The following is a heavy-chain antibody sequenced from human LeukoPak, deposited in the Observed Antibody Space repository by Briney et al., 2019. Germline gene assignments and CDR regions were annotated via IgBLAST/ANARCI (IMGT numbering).Heavy chain of an antibody. Sequence: GGSLRLSCAASGFTFSNAWMSWVRQAPGKGLEWVSAISGSGGSTYYADSVKGRFTISRDNSKNTLYLQMNSLRAEDTAVYYCAKDHPGSAIELYFDYWGQGTLVTVSS. CDR1: GFTFSNAW. CDR2: ISGSGGST. J-gene: IGHJ4*02. CDR3: AKDHPGSAIELYFDY. V-gene: IGHV3-23*01. D-gene: IGHD1-26*01.